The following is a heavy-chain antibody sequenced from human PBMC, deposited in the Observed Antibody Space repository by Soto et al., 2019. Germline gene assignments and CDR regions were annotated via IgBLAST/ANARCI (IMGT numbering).Heavy chain of an antibody. CDR2: IKSKSDGGTT. J-gene: IGHJ4*02. CDR1: GFTFNIAW. V-gene: IGHV3-15*01. D-gene: IGHD2-8*02. Sequence: GSLRLSCAASGFTFNIAWMNWVRQAPGKGLEWVGRIKSKSDGGTTDYAAAAKDRFTIARDDSKHTLFLQMNSLKTEDTAVXYCTTXWDYWXPRGLNFNYWGQGTPVTVSS. CDR3: TTXWDYWXPRGLNFNY.